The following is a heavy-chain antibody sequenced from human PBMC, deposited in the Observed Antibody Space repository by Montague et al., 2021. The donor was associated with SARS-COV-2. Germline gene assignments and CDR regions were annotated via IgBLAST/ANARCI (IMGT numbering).Heavy chain of an antibody. CDR3: ARAGLGGAYYYYYGMDV. CDR2: IGTAGDT. D-gene: IGHD4-23*01. J-gene: IGHJ6*02. V-gene: IGHV3-13*01. CDR1: GFTFSSYD. Sequence: SLRLSCAASGFTFSSYDMHWVRQATGKGLEWVSAIGTAGDTSYPGSVKGRFTISRENAKNSLYLQMNSLRAGDTAVYYCARAGLGGAYYYYYGMDVWGQGTTVTVSS.